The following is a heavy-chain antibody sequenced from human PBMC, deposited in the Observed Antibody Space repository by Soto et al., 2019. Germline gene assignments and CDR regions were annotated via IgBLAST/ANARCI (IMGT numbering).Heavy chain of an antibody. V-gene: IGHV3-23*01. CDR3: ARGISAVKGSAPDY. CDR1: GFTFSNYA. CDR2: LNGSGGST. J-gene: IGHJ4*02. Sequence: EVRLLESGGGLVQPGGSLRLSCAASGFTFSNYAMTWVRQAPGKGLEWVSGLNGSGGSTSSADSVKGRFAISRDNSKYPLYLQMHSLRDRDTGVYYCARGISAVKGSAPDYWGPGALVSVSS. D-gene: IGHD4-17*01.